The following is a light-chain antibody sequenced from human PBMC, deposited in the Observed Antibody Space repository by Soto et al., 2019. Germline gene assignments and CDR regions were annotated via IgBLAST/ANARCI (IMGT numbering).Light chain of an antibody. Sequence: DIQMTQSPSSLSASVGGRVTITCRASQSIDNYLNWYQQKPGKAPNLLIYAASTLLSGVPSRFSGRGSGTHFTLTISSLQPEDFATYYCQQSYSSPETFGQGTKVEIK. V-gene: IGKV1-39*01. CDR1: QSIDNY. CDR2: AAS. CDR3: QQSYSSPET. J-gene: IGKJ1*01.